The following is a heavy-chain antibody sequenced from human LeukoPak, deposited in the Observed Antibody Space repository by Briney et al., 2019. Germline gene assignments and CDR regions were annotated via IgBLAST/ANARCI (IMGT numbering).Heavy chain of an antibody. CDR3: ARVGSGYPDY. D-gene: IGHD5-12*01. Sequence: GGSLRLSCAASGFTLSSYSMNWVRQAPGKGLEWVSSISSSSSYIYYADSVKGRFTISRDNAKNSLYLQMNSLRAEDTAVYYCARVGSGYPDYWGQGTLVTVSS. V-gene: IGHV3-21*01. CDR1: GFTLSSYS. J-gene: IGHJ4*02. CDR2: ISSSSSYI.